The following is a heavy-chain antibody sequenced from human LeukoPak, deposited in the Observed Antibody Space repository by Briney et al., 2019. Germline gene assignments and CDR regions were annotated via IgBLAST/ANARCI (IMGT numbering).Heavy chain of an antibody. CDR2: INHSGST. Sequence: SETLSLTCAVYGGSFSGYYWSWIRQPPGKGLERIGEINHSGSTNYNPSLKSRVTISVDTSKNQFSLKLSSVTAADTAVYYCARGAYYDSSGYDRTGLFDYWGQGTLVTVSS. J-gene: IGHJ4*02. CDR1: GGSFSGYY. V-gene: IGHV4-34*01. D-gene: IGHD3-22*01. CDR3: ARGAYYDSSGYDRTGLFDY.